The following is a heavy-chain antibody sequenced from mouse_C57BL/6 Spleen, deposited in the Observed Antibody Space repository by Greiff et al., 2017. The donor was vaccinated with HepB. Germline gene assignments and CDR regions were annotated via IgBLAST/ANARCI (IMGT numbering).Heavy chain of an antibody. J-gene: IGHJ1*03. Sequence: VQVVESGPELVKPGASVKISCKASGYAFSSSWMNWVKQRPGKGLEWIGRIYPGDGDTNYNGKFKGKATLTADKSSSTAYMQLSSLTSEDSAVYFCARGPTPYFDVWGTGTTVTVSS. CDR3: ARGPTPYFDV. CDR1: GYAFSSSW. CDR2: IYPGDGDT. V-gene: IGHV1-82*01.